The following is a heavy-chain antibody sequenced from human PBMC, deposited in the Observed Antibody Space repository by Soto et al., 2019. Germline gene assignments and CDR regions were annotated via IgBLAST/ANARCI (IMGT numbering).Heavy chain of an antibody. Sequence: GGSLRLSCAASGFTFSSYAMSWVRQAPGKGLEWVSAISGSGGSTYYADSVKGRFTISRDNSKNTLYLQMNSLRAEDTAVYYCAKPQPEYSSSALYYYYGMDVWCQGTTVTVSS. CDR3: AKPQPEYSSSALYYYYGMDV. CDR2: ISGSGGST. V-gene: IGHV3-23*01. D-gene: IGHD6-6*01. CDR1: GFTFSSYA. J-gene: IGHJ6*02.